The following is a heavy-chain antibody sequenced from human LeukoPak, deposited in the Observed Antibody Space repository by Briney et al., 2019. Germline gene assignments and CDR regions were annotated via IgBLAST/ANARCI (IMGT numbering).Heavy chain of an antibody. CDR1: GYTLTSYG. Sequence: GASGKVSCKASGYTLTSYGISWGRKAPGQGLEGMGWISPYNGNTNYAQQLQGRVTMTTDTSTSTVYMELRSLGSDDTAVYYCAIDEIGTYDSSGYAFDIWGQGTMVSVS. J-gene: IGHJ3*02. D-gene: IGHD3-22*01. V-gene: IGHV1-18*01. CDR3: AIDEIGTYDSSGYAFDI. CDR2: ISPYNGNT.